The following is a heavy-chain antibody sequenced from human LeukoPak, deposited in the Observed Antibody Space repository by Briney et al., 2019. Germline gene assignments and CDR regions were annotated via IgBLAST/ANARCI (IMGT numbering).Heavy chain of an antibody. Sequence: SETLSLTCTVSGGSISSYYWSWVRQPPGKGLEWIGYMYYSGSTNYNPSLKSRVTISLDTSKKHFSLKLSSVTAADTAMYYCAKSGGYGLIDCWGQGTLVTVSS. V-gene: IGHV4-59*08. CDR1: GGSISSYY. CDR3: AKSGGYGLIDC. J-gene: IGHJ4*02. CDR2: MYYSGST. D-gene: IGHD1-26*01.